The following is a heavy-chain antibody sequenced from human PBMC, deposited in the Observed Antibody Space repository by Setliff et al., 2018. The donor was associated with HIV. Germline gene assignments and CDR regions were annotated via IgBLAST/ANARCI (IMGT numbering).Heavy chain of an antibody. CDR1: GYSLSGASY. V-gene: IGHV4-38-2*02. CDR3: ARGGRDYSDNSGYFLHGAFDI. D-gene: IGHD3-22*01. CDR2: ISLSGST. J-gene: IGHJ3*02. Sequence: SETLSLTCSVSGYSLSGASYWGWIRQSPEKGLEWIGSISLSGSTYYNPSLQSRVTISVDTSKNEFSLKLSSVTAADTAVYYCARGGRDYSDNSGYFLHGAFDIWGQGTMVTVSS.